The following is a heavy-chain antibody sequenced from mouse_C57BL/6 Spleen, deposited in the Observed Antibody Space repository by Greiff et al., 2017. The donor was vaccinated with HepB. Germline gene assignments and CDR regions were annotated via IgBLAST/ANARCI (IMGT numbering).Heavy chain of an antibody. CDR2: ISSGGDYI. Sequence: EVQLVESGEGLVKPGGSLKLSCAASGFTFSSYAMSWVRQTPEKRLEWVAYISSGGDYIYYADTVKGRFTISRDNARNTLYLQMSSLKSEDTAMYYCTRDGAMVTGEAYWGQGTLVTVSA. D-gene: IGHD2-2*01. J-gene: IGHJ3*01. V-gene: IGHV5-9-1*02. CDR1: GFTFSSYA. CDR3: TRDGAMVTGEAY.